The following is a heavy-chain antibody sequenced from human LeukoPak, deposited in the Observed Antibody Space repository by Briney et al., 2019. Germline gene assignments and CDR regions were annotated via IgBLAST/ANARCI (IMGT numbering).Heavy chain of an antibody. V-gene: IGHV3-48*03. CDR2: ITSSGSAI. CDR3: ARVGNLRVGAEDAFDI. CDR1: GFAFSSYE. D-gene: IGHD1-26*01. Sequence: QPGGSLRLSCETSGFAFSSYEMNWVRQGPGKGLEWVSFITSSGSAIYYADSVRGRFTVSRDNAKNSLTLQMNSLRAEDTAVYFCARVGNLRVGAEDAFDIWGQGTLVSVSS. J-gene: IGHJ3*02.